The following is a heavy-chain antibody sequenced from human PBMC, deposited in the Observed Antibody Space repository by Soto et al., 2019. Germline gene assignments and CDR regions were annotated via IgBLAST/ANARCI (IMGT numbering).Heavy chain of an antibody. CDR2: IYSGGST. Sequence: PGGSLRLSCAASGFTVSSNYMSWVRQAPGKGLEWVSVIYSGGSTYYADSVKGRFTISRDNSKNTLYLQMNSLRAEDTAVYYCARDVYSSTEGPTIYYYYYGMDVWGQGTTVTVSS. CDR3: ARDVYSSTEGPTIYYYYYGMDV. D-gene: IGHD6-13*01. CDR1: GFTVSSNY. V-gene: IGHV3-53*01. J-gene: IGHJ6*02.